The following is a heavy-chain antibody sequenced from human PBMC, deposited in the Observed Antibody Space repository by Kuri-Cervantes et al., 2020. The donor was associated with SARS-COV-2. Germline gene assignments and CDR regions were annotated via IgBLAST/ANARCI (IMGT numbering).Heavy chain of an antibody. CDR2: IDWDDDK. J-gene: IGHJ4*02. D-gene: IGHD4-11*01. CDR3: VRIRAATVIADY. CDR1: GFSLSTSGVG. V-gene: IGHV2-70*11. Sequence: SGPTLVKPTQTLTLTCTSSGFSLSTSGVGVGWIRQPPGKALEWLARIDWDDDKYYKASLNTRLSISKDASKDQVVLTMTNMDPVDTATYYCVRIRAATVIADYWGQGTLVTVSS.